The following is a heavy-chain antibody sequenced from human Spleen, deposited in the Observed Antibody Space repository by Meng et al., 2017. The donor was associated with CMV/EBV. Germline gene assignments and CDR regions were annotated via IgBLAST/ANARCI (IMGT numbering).Heavy chain of an antibody. CDR3: ARGLPRGGYYYYGMDV. D-gene: IGHD3-16*01. CDR1: GFTFADYG. J-gene: IGHJ6*02. CDR2: ITWNGGSA. V-gene: IGHV3-20*04. Sequence: GESLKISCAASGFTFADYGMSWGRQVPGKGLEWVSGITWNGGSAGYAASVKGRFTISRDDAKNSLFLHMNNLRVEDTALYYCARGLPRGGYYYYGMDVWGQGTTVTVSS.